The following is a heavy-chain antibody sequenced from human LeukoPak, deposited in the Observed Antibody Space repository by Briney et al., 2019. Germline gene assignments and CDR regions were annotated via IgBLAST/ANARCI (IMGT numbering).Heavy chain of an antibody. CDR3: ARGLWFGDENPPYFDY. Sequence: SETLSLTCTVSGGSIISSSFWWGWIRQPPGKGLEWIGSIYYSGVSYYNTSLKSRVTISVDTSRNQFSLKLSSVTAADTAVYYCARGLWFGDENPPYFDYWGQGILVTVSS. CDR2: IYYSGVS. D-gene: IGHD3-10*01. V-gene: IGHV4-39*07. J-gene: IGHJ4*02. CDR1: GGSIISSSFW.